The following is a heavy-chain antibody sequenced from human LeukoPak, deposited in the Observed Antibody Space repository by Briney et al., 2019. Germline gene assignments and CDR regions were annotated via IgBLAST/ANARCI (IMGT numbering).Heavy chain of an antibody. Sequence: PGGSLRLSCAASGFTFSNYWMSWVRQAPGKGLEWVANIKQDGSEKYYVDSVKGRFTISRDNAKNSVYMQMNSLRAEDTAVYSCARQRRYCSGDSCYQRTFDFWGQGTLVTVSS. CDR2: IKQDGSEK. D-gene: IGHD2-15*01. CDR3: ARQRRYCSGDSCYQRTFDF. V-gene: IGHV3-7*01. J-gene: IGHJ4*02. CDR1: GFTFSNYW.